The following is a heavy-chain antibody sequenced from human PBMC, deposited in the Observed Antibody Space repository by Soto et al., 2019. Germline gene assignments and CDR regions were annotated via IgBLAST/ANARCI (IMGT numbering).Heavy chain of an antibody. J-gene: IGHJ6*02. CDR1: GFTFSSYA. D-gene: IGHD3-10*01. CDR2: ISGSGGST. CDR3: AKDRRGSGNYYYYGMDGAYYGMDV. V-gene: IGHV3-23*01. Sequence: GGSLRLSCAASGFTFSSYAMSWVRQAPGKGLEWVSAISGSGGSTYYADSVKGRFTISRDNSKNTLYLQMNSLRAEDTAVYYCAKDRRGSGNYYYYGMDGAYYGMDVWGQGTTVTVSS.